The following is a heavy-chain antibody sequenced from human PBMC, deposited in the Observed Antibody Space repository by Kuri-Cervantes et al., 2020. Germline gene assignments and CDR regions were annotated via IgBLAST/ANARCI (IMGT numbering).Heavy chain of an antibody. J-gene: IGHJ4*02. V-gene: IGHV4-59*01. CDR1: GFTFINYN. CDR3: ARRGYEGSGYYPY. Sequence: GSLRLSCAASGFTFINYNMNWVRQPPGKGLEWIAYIHYSGSTDYNASLKSRATISVDTSKNQFSLKLRSVTAADTAIYYCARRGYEGSGYYPYWGQGTLVTVSS. D-gene: IGHD3-22*01. CDR2: IHYSGST.